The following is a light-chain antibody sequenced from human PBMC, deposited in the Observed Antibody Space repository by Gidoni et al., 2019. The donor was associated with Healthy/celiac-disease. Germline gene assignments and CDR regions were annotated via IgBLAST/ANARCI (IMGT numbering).Light chain of an antibody. CDR2: GNS. CDR3: QSYDSSLSGSV. Sequence: QSVLTLPPSASGAPAQRVTISCTGSSSNIGAGYDVHWYQQLPGTAPKLLIYGNSNRPSGVPDRFSGSKSGTSASLAITGLQAEDEADYYCQSYDSSLSGSVFGGGTKLTVL. V-gene: IGLV1-40*01. CDR1: SSNIGAGYD. J-gene: IGLJ3*02.